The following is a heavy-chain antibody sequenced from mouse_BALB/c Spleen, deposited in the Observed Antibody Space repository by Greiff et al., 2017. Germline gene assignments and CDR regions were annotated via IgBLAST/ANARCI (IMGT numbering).Heavy chain of an antibody. CDR2: IYPGSGST. CDR1: GYNFTSYW. D-gene: IGHD1-1*01. Sequence: VQLQQPGAELVKPGTSVKLSCKASGYNFTSYWINWVKLRPGQGLEWIGDIYPGSGSTNYNEKFKSKATLTVDTSSSTAYMQLSSLASEDSALSYCASTGYYNGSPLVCLDWGQGTLVTVAA. J-gene: IGHJ3*01. CDR3: ASTGYYNGSPLVCLD. V-gene: IGHV1-55*01.